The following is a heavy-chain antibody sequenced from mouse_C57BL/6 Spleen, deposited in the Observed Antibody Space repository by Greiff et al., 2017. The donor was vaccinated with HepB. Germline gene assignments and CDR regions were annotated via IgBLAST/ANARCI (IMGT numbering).Heavy chain of an antibody. CDR1: GYAFSSSW. Sequence: VMLVESGPELVKPGASVKISCKASGYAFSSSWMNWVKQRPGKGLEWIGRIYPGDGDTNYNGKFKGKATLTADKSSSTAYMQLSSLTSEDSAVYFCASETAQDTFAYWGQGTLVTVSA. CDR2: IYPGDGDT. CDR3: ASETAQDTFAY. V-gene: IGHV1-82*01. D-gene: IGHD3-2*02. J-gene: IGHJ3*01.